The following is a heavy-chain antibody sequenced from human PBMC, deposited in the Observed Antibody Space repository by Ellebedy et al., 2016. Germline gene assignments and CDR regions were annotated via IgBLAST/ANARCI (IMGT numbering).Heavy chain of an antibody. V-gene: IGHV3-7*01. J-gene: IGHJ4*02. CDR1: GFTFSSYW. D-gene: IGHD1-26*01. CDR2: IKQDGSET. CDR3: ATQWELYD. Sequence: GGSLRLSCVASGFTFSSYWMSWVRQASGKGLEWVADIKQDGSETHYMDSVKGRFTISRDNARDSLYLEMTSLRVEDTGVYYYATQWELYDWGQGTLVTVSS.